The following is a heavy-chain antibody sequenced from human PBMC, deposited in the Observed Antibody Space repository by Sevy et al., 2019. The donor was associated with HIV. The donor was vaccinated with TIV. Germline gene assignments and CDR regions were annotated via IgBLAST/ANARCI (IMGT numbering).Heavy chain of an antibody. CDR3: ARAPGGGCSSTSCYSNY. J-gene: IGHJ4*02. CDR1: GFTFSSYS. Sequence: GGSLRLSCAASGFTFSSYSMNWVRQAPGKGLEWVSFISSSSSYIYYADSVKGRFTISRDNAKNSLYLQMNSLRAEDTAVYYCARAPGGGCSSTSCYSNYWGQGTLVTVSS. D-gene: IGHD2-2*01. V-gene: IGHV3-21*01. CDR2: ISSSSSYI.